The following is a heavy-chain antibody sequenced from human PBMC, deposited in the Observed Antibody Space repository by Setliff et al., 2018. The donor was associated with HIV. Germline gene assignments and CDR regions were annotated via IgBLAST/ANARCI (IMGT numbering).Heavy chain of an antibody. J-gene: IGHJ5*01. V-gene: IGHV3-21*01. CDR2: ISSISTYI. D-gene: IGHD6-13*01. CDR1: GFTFSSYS. CDR3: VRVAGFSSSWFAY. Sequence: PGGSLRLSCAASGFTFSSYSMNWVRRAPGKGLEWVSSISSISTYIYYADSVKGRFTISRDNAKNSLYLQMNSLRAEDTAVYYCVRVAGFSSSWFAYWGQGTLVTVSS.